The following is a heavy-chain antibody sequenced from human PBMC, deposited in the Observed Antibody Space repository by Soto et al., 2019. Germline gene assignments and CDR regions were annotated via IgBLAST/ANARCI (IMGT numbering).Heavy chain of an antibody. CDR1: GGSFSGYY. CDR2: INHSGST. D-gene: IGHD2-15*01. CDR3: ARVVVVAATLFYYYYDMDV. Sequence: SETLSLTCAVYGGSFSGYYWSWIRQPPGKGLEWIGEINHSGSTNYNPSLKSRVTISVDTSKNQFSLKLSSVTAADTAVYYCARVVVVAATLFYYYYDMDVWGKGTTVTVSS. V-gene: IGHV4-34*01. J-gene: IGHJ6*03.